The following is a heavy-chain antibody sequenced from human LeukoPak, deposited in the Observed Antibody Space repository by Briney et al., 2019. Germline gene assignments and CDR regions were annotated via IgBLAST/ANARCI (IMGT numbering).Heavy chain of an antibody. CDR2: IYYSGST. CDR3: ARPPHSSGWINWFDP. Sequence: SETLFLTCTVSGGSISSYYWRWIRQPPGKGLEWIGYIYYSGSTNYNPTLKSRVTISVDTSKNQFSLKLSSVTAADTAVYYCARPPHSSGWINWFDPWGKGPLVTVSS. CDR1: GGSISSYY. V-gene: IGHV4-59*01. D-gene: IGHD6-19*01. J-gene: IGHJ5*02.